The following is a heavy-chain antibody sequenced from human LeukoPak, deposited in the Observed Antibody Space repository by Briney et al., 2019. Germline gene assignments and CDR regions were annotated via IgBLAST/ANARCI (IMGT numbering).Heavy chain of an antibody. CDR2: VSSSGKTI. J-gene: IGHJ3*02. CDR1: GFTFSSYE. Sequence: GGSLRLSCAASGFTFSSYEMNWVRQAPGKGLEWVSYVSSSGKTIYYADSVKGRFTISRDNAKNSLYLQMNSLRAEDTPVYYCASRHYTTVGFDIWGQGPMVTVSS. CDR3: ASRHYTTVGFDI. V-gene: IGHV3-48*03. D-gene: IGHD3-3*01.